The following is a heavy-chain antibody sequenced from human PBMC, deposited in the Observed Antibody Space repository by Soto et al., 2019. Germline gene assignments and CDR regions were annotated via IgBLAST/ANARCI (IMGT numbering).Heavy chain of an antibody. CDR1: GYSFTSHW. CDR2: IYPGDSDI. Sequence: EVQLVQSGAEVKKPGESLKISCKASGYSFTSHWIGWVRQMPGKGLEWVAVIYPGDSDIRYSPSVEGQVTISADKSISTAYLQWSSLRASDTAMYYYARHVRWPNWYFDLWGRGTLVTVSS. J-gene: IGHJ2*01. V-gene: IGHV5-51*01. CDR3: ARHVRWPNWYFDL.